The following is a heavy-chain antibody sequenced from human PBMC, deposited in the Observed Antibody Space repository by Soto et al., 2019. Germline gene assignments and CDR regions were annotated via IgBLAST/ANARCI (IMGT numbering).Heavy chain of an antibody. CDR2: IYYSGST. V-gene: IGHV4-39*01. J-gene: IGHJ4*02. D-gene: IGHD2-15*01. CDR3: ARHGDCSGGSCYSKYNWNDGMIDY. CDR1: GGSISSSSYY. Sequence: QLQLQESGPGLVKPSETLSLTCTVSGGSISSSSYYWGWIRQPPGKGLEWIGSIYYSGSTYYNPSLKSRVTISVDRYKNQFSLKLSSVTAADTAVYYCARHGDCSGGSCYSKYNWNDGMIDYWGQGTLVTVSS.